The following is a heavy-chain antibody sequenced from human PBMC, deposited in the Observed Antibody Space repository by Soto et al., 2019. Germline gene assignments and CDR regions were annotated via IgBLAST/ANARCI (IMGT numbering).Heavy chain of an antibody. D-gene: IGHD1-7*01. CDR3: ASRDPGTSVDY. CDR1: GGSFTSSNW. CDR2: IYRTGST. V-gene: IGHV4-4*02. J-gene: IGHJ4*02. Sequence: SETLSLTCAVSGGSFTSSNWWTWVRQPPGQGLEWIGEIYRTGSTNYNPSLKSRVTISLDKSENQFSLKVTSLTAADTAVYYCASRDPGTSVDYWGQGALVTVSS.